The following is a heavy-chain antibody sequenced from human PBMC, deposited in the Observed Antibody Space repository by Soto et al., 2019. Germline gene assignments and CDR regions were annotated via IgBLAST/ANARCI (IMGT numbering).Heavy chain of an antibody. CDR2: LSYSGST. D-gene: IGHD3-16*01. J-gene: IGHJ4*02. V-gene: IGHV4-39*01. CDR3: ARGLRWTRTFDF. CDR1: GGYITGSSFS. Sequence: QRQLRESGPGLVKPSETLSLTCSVSGGYITGSSFSWGWIRQSPGTGLQWIGSLSYSGSTYYNLSLKGRVAISADTSKNAFSLEMKLMTAADTATYFCARGLRWTRTFDFWGRGTLVTVSS.